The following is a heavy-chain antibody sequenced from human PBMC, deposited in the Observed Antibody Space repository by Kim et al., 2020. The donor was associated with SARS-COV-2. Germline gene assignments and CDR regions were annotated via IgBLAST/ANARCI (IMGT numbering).Heavy chain of an antibody. D-gene: IGHD6-19*01. V-gene: IGHV4-4*02. J-gene: IGHJ6*03. Sequence: SETLSLTCAVSGGSISSSNWWSWVRQPPGKGLEWIGEIYHSGSTNYNPSLSRLVTISVAKTKNHSSLKLTSVTAADPAVYYCARAGAGIYYYYYYYMDV. CDR2: IYHSGST. CDR1: GGSISSSNW. CDR3: ARAGAGIYYYYYYYMDV.